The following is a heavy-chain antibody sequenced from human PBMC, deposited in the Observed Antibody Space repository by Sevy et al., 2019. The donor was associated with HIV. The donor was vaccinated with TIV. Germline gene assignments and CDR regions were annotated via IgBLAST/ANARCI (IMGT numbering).Heavy chain of an antibody. Sequence: GGSLRLSCAASGFTFSSYAMHWVRQAPGKGLEWVAVISYDGSNKYYADSVKGRFTISRDNSKNTLYLQMNSLRAEDTAVYYCARDLRSSGSVGTAIPGLDYWGQGTLVTVSS. CDR3: ARDLRSSGSVGTAIPGLDY. D-gene: IGHD2-21*02. CDR1: GFTFSSYA. V-gene: IGHV3-30-3*01. J-gene: IGHJ4*02. CDR2: ISYDGSNK.